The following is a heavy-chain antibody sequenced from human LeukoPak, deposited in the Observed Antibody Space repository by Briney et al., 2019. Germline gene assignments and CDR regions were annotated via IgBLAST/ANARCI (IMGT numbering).Heavy chain of an antibody. CDR2: ISGDGGTA. D-gene: IGHD3-22*01. J-gene: IGHJ4*02. CDR1: GFTFRSYA. CDR3: AHKIGGYYYDSSDVDY. V-gene: IGHV3-23*01. Sequence: GGSLRLSCAASGFTFRSYAMTWVRLAPGQGLEWVSGISGDGGTANYADSVKGRFTISRDNSKNTLYLQMNSLRAEDTAVYYCAHKIGGYYYDSSDVDYWGQGTLVTVSS.